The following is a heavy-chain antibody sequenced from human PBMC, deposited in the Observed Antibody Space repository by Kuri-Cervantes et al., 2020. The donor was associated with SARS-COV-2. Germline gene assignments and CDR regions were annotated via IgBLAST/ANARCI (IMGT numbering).Heavy chain of an antibody. CDR2: ISSSSSYI. V-gene: IGHV3-21*01. Sequence: GGSLRLSCAASGFTFSSYSMNWVRQAPGKGLEWVSSISSSSSYIYYADSVKGRFTISRHNAKNSLYLQMNSLRAEDTAVYYCARDRPSNYYGSGSSLDAFDIWGQGTMVTVSS. CDR1: GFTFSSYS. D-gene: IGHD3-10*01. CDR3: ARDRPSNYYGSGSSLDAFDI. J-gene: IGHJ3*02.